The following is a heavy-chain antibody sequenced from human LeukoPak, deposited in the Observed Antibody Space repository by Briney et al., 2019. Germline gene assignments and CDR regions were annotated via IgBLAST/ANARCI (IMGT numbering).Heavy chain of an antibody. Sequence: GASVKVSCKASGYTFTTYGISWVRQAPGQGLEWMGWIGANSGNTIYAQKLQGRVTVTTDTSTSTAYMELRSLRSDDTAVYYCARGRTIYYGSGSYQGDYWGQGTLVTVSS. CDR3: ARGRTIYYGSGSYQGDY. CDR2: IGANSGNT. V-gene: IGHV1-18*01. CDR1: GYTFTTYG. D-gene: IGHD3-10*01. J-gene: IGHJ4*02.